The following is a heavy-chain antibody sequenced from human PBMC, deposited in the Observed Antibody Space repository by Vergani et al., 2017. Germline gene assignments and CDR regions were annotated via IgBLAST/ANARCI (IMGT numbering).Heavy chain of an antibody. CDR1: GFTFNQYG. CDR3: ARDLRLLYNRFDP. D-gene: IGHD1-14*01. Sequence: QVQLVESGGGVVQPGRSLRLSCAASGFTFNQYGMHSVRQAPSKGLEWVAVTWYDGNNKQYAYSVKGRFTISRDNSKSTMYLQMNSLRDEDTGVYYCARDLRLLYNRFDPWGQGTLVTVSS. CDR2: TWYDGNNK. J-gene: IGHJ5*02. V-gene: IGHV3-33*01.